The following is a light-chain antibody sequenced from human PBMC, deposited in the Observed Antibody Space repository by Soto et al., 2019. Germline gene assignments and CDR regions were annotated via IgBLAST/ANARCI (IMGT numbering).Light chain of an antibody. CDR2: LGS. J-gene: IGKJ1*01. CDR3: MQALQTPRT. Sequence: EIVMTQSPLSLPVTPGEPASISCRSSQSLLHTNGYNCLDWYLQKPGQSPQLLIYLGSYRASGVPDRFSGSGSGTAFTLKISRVEAEDVGVYYCMQALQTPRTFGQGTKLEIK. CDR1: QSLLHTNGYNC. V-gene: IGKV2-28*01.